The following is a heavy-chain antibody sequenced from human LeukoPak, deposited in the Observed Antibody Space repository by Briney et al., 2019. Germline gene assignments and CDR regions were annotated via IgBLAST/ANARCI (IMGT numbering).Heavy chain of an antibody. CDR2: ISAYNGNT. Sequence: ASVKVSCKASGYTFTNYGISWVRQAPGQGLEWMGWISAYNGNTNYAQKLQGRVTMTTDTSTSTAYMELRSLRSDDTAVYYCARDLRGIAAAPGGYFQHWGQGTLVTVSS. CDR3: ARDLRGIAAAPGGYFQH. J-gene: IGHJ1*01. CDR1: GYTFTNYG. D-gene: IGHD6-13*01. V-gene: IGHV1-18*01.